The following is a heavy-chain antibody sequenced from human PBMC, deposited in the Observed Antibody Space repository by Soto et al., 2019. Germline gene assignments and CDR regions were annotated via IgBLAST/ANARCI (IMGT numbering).Heavy chain of an antibody. CDR2: IYYSGST. J-gene: IGHJ5*02. V-gene: IGHV4-59*01. CDR1: GGSISSYY. Sequence: QVQLQESGPGLVKPSETLSLTCTVSGGSISSYYWSWIRQPPGKGLEWIGYIYYSGSTNYNPSLKSRVTISVDTSKNQFSLKLSSVTAADTAVYYCARDGTVYSSSWYWFDPWGQGTLVTVSS. D-gene: IGHD6-13*01. CDR3: ARDGTVYSSSWYWFDP.